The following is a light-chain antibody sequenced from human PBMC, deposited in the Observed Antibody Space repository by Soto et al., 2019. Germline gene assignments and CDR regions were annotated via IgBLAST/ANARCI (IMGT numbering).Light chain of an antibody. CDR3: QQSYSTSWT. CDR1: QSISSY. CDR2: AAS. V-gene: IGKV1-39*01. J-gene: IGKJ1*01. Sequence: DIQMTQSPSSLSASVGDRVTITCRASQSISSYLNWYQQKPGKAPKLLIYAASSLQSGVPSRFSGSRAGTDFTLTISRLQPEDFATYECQQSYSTSWTFGQGTKVEIK.